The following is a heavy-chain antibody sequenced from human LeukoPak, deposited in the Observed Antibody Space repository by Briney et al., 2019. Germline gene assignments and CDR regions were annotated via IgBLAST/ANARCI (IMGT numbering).Heavy chain of an antibody. Sequence: GGSLRLSCAASVFAFSTYGIHWVRQAPGKGLEWVTVIWFDGSHKFYADSVKGRFTISRDNPKNTLYLQMNSLRVEDTAGYYCAKHSGVGATMGFDYWGQGTLVTVSS. V-gene: IGHV3-33*06. D-gene: IGHD1-26*01. CDR3: AKHSGVGATMGFDY. J-gene: IGHJ4*02. CDR2: IWFDGSHK. CDR1: VFAFSTYG.